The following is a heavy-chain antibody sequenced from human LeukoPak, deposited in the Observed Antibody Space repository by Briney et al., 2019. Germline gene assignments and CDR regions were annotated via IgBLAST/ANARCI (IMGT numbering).Heavy chain of an antibody. CDR1: GYTFTSYY. D-gene: IGHD5-24*01. V-gene: IGHV1-46*01. Sequence: PAAAVTVSCKASGYTFTSYYMHWVRQAPGQGLEWMGIINPSGSSTIYAQKFQGRVSMTTDTSTSTVYMELRRLRSDDTAVYYCARVGHRDEAYFAYGGQGTLVTVSS. CDR3: ARVGHRDEAYFAY. J-gene: IGHJ4*02. CDR2: INPSGSST.